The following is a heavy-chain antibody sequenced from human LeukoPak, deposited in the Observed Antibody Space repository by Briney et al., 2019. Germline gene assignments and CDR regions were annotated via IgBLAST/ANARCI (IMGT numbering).Heavy chain of an antibody. CDR3: AKASSNYFYYFEY. Sequence: PGGSLRLSCAASGFTFSSYWMHWVRQAPGKGLEWVAVISYDATNKYYADSVKGRFTLSRDNSKNTLYLQTNTLRDEDTAVYYCAKASSNYFYYFEYWGQGTLVTVSS. CDR1: GFTFSSYW. D-gene: IGHD2/OR15-2a*01. J-gene: IGHJ4*02. CDR2: ISYDATNK. V-gene: IGHV3-30*18.